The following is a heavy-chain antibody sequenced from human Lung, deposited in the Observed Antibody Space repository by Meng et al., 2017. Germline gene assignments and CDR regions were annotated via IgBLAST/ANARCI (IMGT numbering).Heavy chain of an antibody. J-gene: IGHJ5*02. CDR3: VRGGQDQAYYDFWSGPFDP. V-gene: IGHV4-4*02. Sequence: GPFLQSAPRLMNPSGPLSLPCAVLGGSIISRNWWSWVRHCPGKGLEWIGEIYHSGRTNYNPSLESRVTISLDKSQINFSLKVKSVTAADPAVYYCVRGGQDQAYYDFWSGPFDPWGQGTLVTVSS. CDR1: GGSIISRNW. D-gene: IGHD3-3*01. CDR2: IYHSGRT.